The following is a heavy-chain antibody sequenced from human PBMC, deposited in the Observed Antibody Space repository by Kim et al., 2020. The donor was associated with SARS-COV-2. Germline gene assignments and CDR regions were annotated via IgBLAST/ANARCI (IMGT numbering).Heavy chain of an antibody. V-gene: IGHV1-46*01. CDR3: ARDGAGQNFDH. D-gene: IGHD6-19*01. Sequence: STNFVQKFRGRLTTSRDTSTSTVYMVINSLRSEDTAVYFCARDGAGQNFDHWGQGTLVTVSS. J-gene: IGHJ4*02. CDR2: ST.